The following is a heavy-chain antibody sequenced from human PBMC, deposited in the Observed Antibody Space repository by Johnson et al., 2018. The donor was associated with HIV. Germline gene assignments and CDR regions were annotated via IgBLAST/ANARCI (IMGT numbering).Heavy chain of an antibody. D-gene: IGHD1-26*01. CDR1: GFTFDDYT. CDR3: AKDASGSYSRAQSISDAFDI. CDR2: ISWDGGRT. Sequence: VQLVESGGVVVQPGGSLRLSCAASGFTFDDYTMHWVRQAPGKGLECVSLISWDGGRTYYADSVKGRFTISRDNSKNSLYLQMNSLRTEDTALYYCAKDASGSYSRAQSISDAFDIWGQGTMVTVSS. V-gene: IGHV3-43*01. J-gene: IGHJ3*02.